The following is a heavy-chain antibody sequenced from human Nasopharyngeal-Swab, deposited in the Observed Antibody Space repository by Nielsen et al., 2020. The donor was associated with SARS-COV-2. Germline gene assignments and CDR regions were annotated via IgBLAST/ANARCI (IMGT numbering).Heavy chain of an antibody. CDR3: ARERGRGGIWNYYYHYMDV. CDR1: GGSISSSSYY. Sequence: GSLRLSCTVSGGSISSSSYYWGWIRQPPGKGLEWIGSIYYSGSTYYNPSLKSRVTISVDTSKNQFSLKLSSVTAADAAVYYCARERGRGGIWNYYYHYMDVWGKGTTVTVSS. CDR2: IYYSGST. D-gene: IGHD3-10*01. V-gene: IGHV4-39*07. J-gene: IGHJ6*03.